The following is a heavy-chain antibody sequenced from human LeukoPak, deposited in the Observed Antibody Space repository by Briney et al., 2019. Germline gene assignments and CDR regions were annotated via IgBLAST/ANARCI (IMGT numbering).Heavy chain of an antibody. CDR3: ARRGIIAAAGHDAFDI. D-gene: IGHD6-13*01. CDR2: IYPGDSDT. CDR1: GYSFTSYW. J-gene: IGHJ3*02. V-gene: IGHV5-51*01. Sequence: GESLQISCKGSGYSFTSYWIGWVRQMPGKGLEWMGIIYPGDSDTRYSPSFQGQVTISADKSISTAYLQWSSLKASDTAMYYCARRGIIAAAGHDAFDIWGQGTMVTVSS.